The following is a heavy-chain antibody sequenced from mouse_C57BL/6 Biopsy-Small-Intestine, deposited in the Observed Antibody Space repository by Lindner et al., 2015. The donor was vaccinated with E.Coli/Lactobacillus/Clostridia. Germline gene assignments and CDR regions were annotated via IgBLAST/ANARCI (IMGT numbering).Heavy chain of an antibody. CDR2: IRSKSNDYAT. CDR3: VRQEASNWASYWYLDV. D-gene: IGHD4-1*01. V-gene: IGHV10-1*01. Sequence: VQLQESGGGLVQPKGSLKLSCAASGFNFNNYAMNWVRQAPGKGLEWVARIRSKSNDYATYYADSVKDRFTISRDDSESMLYLQMNNLKTEDTAMYYCVRQEASNWASYWYLDVRGHRDHGHRLL. CDR1: GFNFNNYA. J-gene: IGHJ1*03.